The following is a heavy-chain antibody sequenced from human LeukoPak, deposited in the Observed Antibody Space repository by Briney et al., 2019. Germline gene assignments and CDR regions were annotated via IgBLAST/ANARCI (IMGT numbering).Heavy chain of an antibody. Sequence: PSQTLSLTCTVSGGSISSGSYYWSWIRQPAGKGLEWIGRIYTSGSTNYNPSLKSRVTISVDTSKNQFSLKLSSVTAADTAVYYCARGPLMITFGGVIVRPFDYWGQGTLVTVSS. J-gene: IGHJ4*02. CDR2: IYTSGST. D-gene: IGHD3-16*02. CDR1: GGSISSGSYY. V-gene: IGHV4-61*02. CDR3: ARGPLMITFGGVIVRPFDY.